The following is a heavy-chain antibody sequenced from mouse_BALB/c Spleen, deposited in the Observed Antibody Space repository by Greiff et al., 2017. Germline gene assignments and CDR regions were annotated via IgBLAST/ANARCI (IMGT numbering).Heavy chain of an antibody. CDR3: ARGGYYYGSGLDY. J-gene: IGHJ2*01. CDR2: IRNKANGYTT. D-gene: IGHD1-1*01. Sequence: EVKLMESGGGLVQPGGSLRLSCATSGFTFTDYYMSWVRQPPGKALEWLGFIRNKANGYTTEYSASVKGRFTIARDNSQSILYHQMNTLRAEDSANYYCARGGYYYGSGLDYWGQGTTLTVSS. CDR1: GFTFTDYY. V-gene: IGHV7-3*02.